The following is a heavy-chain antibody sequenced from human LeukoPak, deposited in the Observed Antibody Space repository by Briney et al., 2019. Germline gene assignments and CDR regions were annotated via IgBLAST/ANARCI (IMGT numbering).Heavy chain of an antibody. CDR3: ARDRYGSVSFDY. CDR2: ISGSSNYI. Sequence: GGSLRLSCAASGFTFSSYSMNWVRQAPGKGLEWVSSISGSSNYIYNADSVKGRFTISRDNAKNSLYLQMNSLRAEDTAVYYCARDRYGSVSFDYWGQGTLVTVSS. V-gene: IGHV3-21*01. J-gene: IGHJ4*02. CDR1: GFTFSSYS. D-gene: IGHD1-1*01.